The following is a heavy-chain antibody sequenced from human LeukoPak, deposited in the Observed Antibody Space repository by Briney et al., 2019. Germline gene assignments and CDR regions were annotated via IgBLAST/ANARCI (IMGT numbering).Heavy chain of an antibody. V-gene: IGHV4-59*12. Sequence: SETLSLTCTVSGGSISSYYWSWMRQSPGKGLEWIGYIYYSGSTNYNPSLKSRVTMSVDTSKNQFSLKLSSVTAADTAVYYCARVAGTYYYYGMDVWGQGTTVTVSS. J-gene: IGHJ6*02. CDR1: GGSISSYY. D-gene: IGHD2-15*01. CDR2: IYYSGST. CDR3: ARVAGTYYYYGMDV.